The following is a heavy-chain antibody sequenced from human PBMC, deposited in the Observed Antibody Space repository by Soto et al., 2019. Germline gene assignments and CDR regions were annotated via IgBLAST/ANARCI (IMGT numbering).Heavy chain of an antibody. D-gene: IGHD4-17*01. J-gene: IGHJ6*02. CDR2: SNGGNGFT. CDR1: GYTFRSYG. Sequence: QVQLVQSGAEVRTPGASVKISCKASGYTFRSYGVQWVRQAPGQSLEWVGWSNGGNGFTKYSQELQDRVTITRDTAASTIYMELRGLTSDDTAVYYCERLSYSDALDVWGQGTTVTVSS. V-gene: IGHV1-3*02. CDR3: ERLSYSDALDV.